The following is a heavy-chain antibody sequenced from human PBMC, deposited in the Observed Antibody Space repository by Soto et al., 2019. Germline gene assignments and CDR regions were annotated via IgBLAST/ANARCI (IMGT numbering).Heavy chain of an antibody. CDR1: GYTFTSYG. Sequence: ASVKVSCKASGYTFTSYGISWVRQAPGQGLEWMGWISAYNGNTNYAQKLQGRVTMTTDTSTSTAYMELRSLRSDDTAVYCCARDFRMGNDDSGYYPNHFDYWGQGTLVTVSS. CDR3: ARDFRMGNDDSGYYPNHFDY. V-gene: IGHV1-18*04. J-gene: IGHJ4*02. CDR2: ISAYNGNT. D-gene: IGHD3-22*01.